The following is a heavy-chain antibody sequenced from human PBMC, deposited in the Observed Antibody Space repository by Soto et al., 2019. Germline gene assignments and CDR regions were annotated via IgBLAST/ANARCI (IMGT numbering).Heavy chain of an antibody. CDR1: GYTFTNDC. CDR3: ARDGPRPLAGVLHYNWCDS. Sequence: SVKVFCKTSGYTFTNDCITWVRQAPGQGLGLMGWISGDNGNTKYAQNFQDRVTMTTDTSTRAAHMELRSLTSDDTAVYYCARDGPRPLAGVLHYNWCDSWGQGTPVTVSS. J-gene: IGHJ5*01. D-gene: IGHD2-15*01. V-gene: IGHV1-18*04. CDR2: ISGDNGNT.